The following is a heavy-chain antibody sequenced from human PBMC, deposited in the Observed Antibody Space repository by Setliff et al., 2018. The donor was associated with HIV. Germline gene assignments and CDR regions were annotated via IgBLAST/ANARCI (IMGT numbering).Heavy chain of an antibody. J-gene: IGHJ6*03. V-gene: IGHV4-4*07. D-gene: IGHD2-2*01. Sequence: PSETLSLTCTVSGGSISSYYGSWIRQSAGKGLEWIGRIYSSGSTNYNPSLKSGVTMSVDTSKNQFSLRLSSVTAADTAVYYCAREVRVVLPAAASGNYYYYYMDVWGKGTTVTVSS. CDR1: GGSISSYY. CDR3: AREVRVVLPAAASGNYYYYYMDV. CDR2: IYSSGST.